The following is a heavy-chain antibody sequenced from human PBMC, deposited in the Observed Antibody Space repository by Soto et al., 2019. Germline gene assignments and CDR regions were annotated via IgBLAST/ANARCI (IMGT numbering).Heavy chain of an antibody. CDR2: ISTYNGNT. CDR1: GYSFTTSG. J-gene: IGHJ4*02. Sequence: QAQPVQSGAEVKEPGASVKVSCKASGYSFTTSGITWVRQAPGQGLEWMGWISTYNGNTNYAQKLQDRVTLTTDTSTSTAYMELRSLRSDDTAVYYCARRLYGDYDYWGQGTLVTVSS. CDR3: ARRLYGDYDY. D-gene: IGHD4-17*01. V-gene: IGHV1-18*01.